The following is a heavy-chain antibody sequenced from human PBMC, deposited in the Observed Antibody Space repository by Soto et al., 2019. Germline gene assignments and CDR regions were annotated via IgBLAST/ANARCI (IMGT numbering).Heavy chain of an antibody. CDR3: ARVRLDNWFDP. D-gene: IGHD4-17*01. Sequence: PSETLSLTCAVSGYSISSGYYWGWIRQPPGKGLKWIGSIFQSGSPYYNPSLKSRVTISVDTSKNQFSLKLSSVTAADTAIYYCARVRLDNWFDPWGQGTLVTVSS. CDR1: GYSISSGYY. V-gene: IGHV4-38-2*01. CDR2: IFQSGSP. J-gene: IGHJ5*02.